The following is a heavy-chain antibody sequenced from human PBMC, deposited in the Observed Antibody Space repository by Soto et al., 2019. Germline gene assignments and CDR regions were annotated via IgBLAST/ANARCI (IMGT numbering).Heavy chain of an antibody. Sequence: GASVKVSCKASGYTFTSYGISWVRQAPGQGLEWMGWISAYNGNTNYAQKLQGRVTMTTDKSTSTAYMELRSLRSDDTAVYYCARGRRKLRYFDWLSHPTYDDYYGMDVWGQGTTVTVSS. CDR3: ARGRRKLRYFDWLSHPTYDDYYGMDV. CDR2: ISAYNGNT. D-gene: IGHD3-9*01. J-gene: IGHJ6*02. V-gene: IGHV1-18*04. CDR1: GYTFTSYG.